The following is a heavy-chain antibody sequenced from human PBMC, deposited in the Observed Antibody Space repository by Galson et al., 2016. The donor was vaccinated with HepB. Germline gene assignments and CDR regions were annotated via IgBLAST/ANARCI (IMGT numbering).Heavy chain of an antibody. Sequence: SVKVSCKASGYPYISYGINWVRQAPGQGLEWMGWMSASNGNTDYAQKFHGRVTMTTDTSTTTAYMALSSLRSEDTAVYYCARGGGGEYVWGSYRLSPYTMDVWGQGTTVTVSS. CDR3: ARGGGGEYVWGSYRLSPYTMDV. D-gene: IGHD3-16*02. V-gene: IGHV1-18*01. J-gene: IGHJ6*02. CDR1: GYPYISYG. CDR2: MSASNGNT.